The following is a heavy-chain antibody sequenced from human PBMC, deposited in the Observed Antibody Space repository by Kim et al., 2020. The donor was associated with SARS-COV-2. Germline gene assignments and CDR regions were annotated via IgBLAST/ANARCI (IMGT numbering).Heavy chain of an antibody. V-gene: IGHV1-46*01. CDR3: AREGAGAAKMFDS. D-gene: IGHD6-19*01. CDR2: VIPGGGAT. CDR1: GFTFSRYY. Sequence: ASVKVSCKASGFTFSRYYMHWVRQAPGQGPEWMGLVIPGGGATIYAQRFLGRVTMTGDTSTNTVYMELHGLTSEDTAFYYCAREGAGAAKMFDSWGQGTL. J-gene: IGHJ4*02.